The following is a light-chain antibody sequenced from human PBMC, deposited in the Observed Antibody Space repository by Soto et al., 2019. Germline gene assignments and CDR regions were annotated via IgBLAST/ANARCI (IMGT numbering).Light chain of an antibody. J-gene: IGKJ5*01. CDR3: QQYAGSPLT. CDR1: QGVNSNY. Sequence: EIVLTQSPGTLSLSPGEIATLSFSASQGVNSNYLAWYQQKPGQAPRLLIYGASSRPTGIPDRFSGSGSGTDFTLTISRLEPEDFAVFYCQQYAGSPLTFGQGTRLEIK. V-gene: IGKV3-20*01. CDR2: GAS.